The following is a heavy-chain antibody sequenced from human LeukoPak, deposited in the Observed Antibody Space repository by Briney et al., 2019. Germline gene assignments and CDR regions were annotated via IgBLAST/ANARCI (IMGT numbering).Heavy chain of an antibody. CDR2: IYYSGST. CDR1: GGSISSYY. CDR3: AREEALGSGSFDY. V-gene: IGHV4-59*01. Sequence: PSETLSLTCTVSGGSISSYYWSWIRQPPGKGLEWIGYIYYSGSTSYNPSLKSRVTISVDTSKNQFSLKLSSVTAADTAVYYCAREEALGSGSFDYWGQGTLVTVSS. D-gene: IGHD1-26*01. J-gene: IGHJ4*02.